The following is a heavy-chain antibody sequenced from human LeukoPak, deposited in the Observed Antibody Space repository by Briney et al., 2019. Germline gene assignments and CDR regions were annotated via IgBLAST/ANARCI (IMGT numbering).Heavy chain of an antibody. D-gene: IGHD2-15*01. J-gene: IGHJ6*03. Sequence: PSEALSLTCTVSGGSISSYYWSWIRQPAGKGLEWIGYIYYSGSTNYNPSLKSRVTISVDTSKNQFSLKLSSVTAADTAVYYCARSVEGYSSDGSCYSYSYYMDVWGKGTTVTVSS. CDR2: IYYSGST. CDR1: GGSISSYY. CDR3: ARSVEGYSSDGSCYSYSYYMDV. V-gene: IGHV4-59*01.